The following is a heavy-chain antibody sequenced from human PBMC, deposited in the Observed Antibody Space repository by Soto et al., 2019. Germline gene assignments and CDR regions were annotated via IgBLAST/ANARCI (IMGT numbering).Heavy chain of an antibody. Sequence: EVQLVESGGGLVQPGGSLRLSCAASGFTFSSYSINWVRQAPGKGLEWVSYISSSSSTIYYADSVKGRFTISRDNAKNSLYLQMNSLRAEDTAVYYCARAGGYCSSTSCYPVGVYYMDVWGKGTTVTVSS. CDR3: ARAGGYCSSTSCYPVGVYYMDV. CDR1: GFTFSSYS. J-gene: IGHJ6*03. V-gene: IGHV3-48*01. D-gene: IGHD2-2*01. CDR2: ISSSSSTI.